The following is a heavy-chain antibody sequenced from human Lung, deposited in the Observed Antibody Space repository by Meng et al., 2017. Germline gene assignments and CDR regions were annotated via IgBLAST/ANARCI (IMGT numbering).Heavy chain of an antibody. CDR2: IKSKTDGGTT. CDR3: IRDDRKVLRWY. V-gene: IGHV3-15*01. J-gene: IGHJ4*02. Sequence: GGSLRLSCAASGFTLSDAWLIWVRQAPGKGLEWVGRIKSKTDGGTTDYAVPVKGRFPISRDAAKDTVYLEMNSLKTEDTAVYYCIRDDRKVLRWYWGQGTLVTVSS. D-gene: IGHD3-3*01. CDR1: GFTLSDAW.